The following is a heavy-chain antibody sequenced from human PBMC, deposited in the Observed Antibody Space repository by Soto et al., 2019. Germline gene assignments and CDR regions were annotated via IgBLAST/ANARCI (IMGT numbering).Heavy chain of an antibody. V-gene: IGHV1-18*01. D-gene: IGHD2-8*01. CDR1: GYTFTRYG. J-gene: IGHJ6*02. CDR2: INTYNGNT. Sequence: QVQLVQSGAEVKNPGASVKVSCKASGYTFTRYGIGWARQAPGQGLEWMGWINTYNGNTNYAQNVRGRVTLPTDTPTTTAYMDLRSLRSNNTAIYYCAMVDVYVTPSPQDVWGQGTTVIFSS. CDR3: AMVDVYVTPSPQDV.